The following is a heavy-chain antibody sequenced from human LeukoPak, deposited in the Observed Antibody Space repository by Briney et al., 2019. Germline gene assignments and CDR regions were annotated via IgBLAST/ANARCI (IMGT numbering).Heavy chain of an antibody. Sequence: GGSLRISCAASGFTFSSYSMNWVRQAPGKGLEWVSSISSSGSYIYYADSMQGRFTISRDNSKNSLFLQMNSLRAEDTAVYYCARGLYPDYYVSSGSSPPEHWGQGTLVTVSS. CDR2: ISSSGSYI. J-gene: IGHJ1*01. CDR3: ARGLYPDYYVSSGSSPPEH. CDR1: GFTFSSYS. V-gene: IGHV3-21*01. D-gene: IGHD3-22*01.